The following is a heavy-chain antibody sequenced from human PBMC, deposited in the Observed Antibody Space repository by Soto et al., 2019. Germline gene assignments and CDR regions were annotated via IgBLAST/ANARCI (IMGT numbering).Heavy chain of an antibody. CDR2: ISDNGGST. V-gene: IGHV3-23*01. J-gene: IGHJ4*02. CDR1: GFTFNNYA. D-gene: IGHD2-2*01. Sequence: EVQLLESGGGLVQPGGSLRLSCAASGFTFNNYAMTWVRKAPGKGLEWVSTISDNGGSTYYADSVKGRFTISRDNSKKTLYLQMNSLRAEDTAVYYCAKGLVPAAKTSLNDYWGQGTLVTVSS. CDR3: AKGLVPAAKTSLNDY.